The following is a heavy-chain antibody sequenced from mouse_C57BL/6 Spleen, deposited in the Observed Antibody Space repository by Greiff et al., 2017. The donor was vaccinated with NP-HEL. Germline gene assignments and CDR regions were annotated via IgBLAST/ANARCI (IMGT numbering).Heavy chain of an antibody. J-gene: IGHJ3*01. CDR1: GFTFSDYG. D-gene: IGHD1-1*01. CDR2: ISSGSSTI. V-gene: IGHV5-17*01. Sequence: EVKVVESGGGLVKPGGSLKLSCAASGFTFSDYGMHWVRQAPEKGLEWVAYISSGSSTIYYADTVKGRFTISRDNAKNTLFLQMTSLRSEDTAMYYCARPLLLRYTWFAYWGQGTLVTVSA. CDR3: ARPLLLRYTWFAY.